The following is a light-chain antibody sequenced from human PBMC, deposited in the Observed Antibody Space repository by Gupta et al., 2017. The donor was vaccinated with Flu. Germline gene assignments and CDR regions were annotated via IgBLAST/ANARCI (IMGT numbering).Light chain of an antibody. Sequence: AIQLAQYQSSLSASVGDGVSVTCRASQDIRITLGWYQQKPGKAPKLLIYNASTLQTGVPSRFSGSGSGTDFTLTISSLEAEDFATYYCLPDHNYPLTFGGGTKVEIK. CDR1: QDIRIT. CDR3: LPDHNYPLT. CDR2: NAS. J-gene: IGKJ4*01. V-gene: IGKV1-6*01.